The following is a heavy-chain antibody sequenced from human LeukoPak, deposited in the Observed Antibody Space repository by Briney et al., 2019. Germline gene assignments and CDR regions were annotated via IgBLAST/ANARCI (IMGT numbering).Heavy chain of an antibody. CDR1: GFTFSSYA. J-gene: IGHJ4*02. Sequence: GGSLRLSCAASGFTFSSYAMHWVRQAPGKGLEWVSGISWNSGSIGYADSVKGRFTISRDNAKNSLYLQMNSLRAEDTALYYCAKDSPSGYSYGYDWGQGTLVTVSS. CDR3: AKDSPSGYSYGYD. V-gene: IGHV3-9*01. CDR2: ISWNSGSI. D-gene: IGHD5-18*01.